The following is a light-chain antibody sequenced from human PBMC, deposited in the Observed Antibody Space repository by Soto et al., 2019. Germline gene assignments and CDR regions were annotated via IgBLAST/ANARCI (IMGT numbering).Light chain of an antibody. CDR3: SSYTSTSTVK. Sequence: QSALTQPASVSGSPGQSITISCTGTSSNVGLYNYVSWYQHHPGRAPKLMIYDVSDRPSGASHRFSGSKSGNTASLTISGRQAEDEGDYYRSSYTSTSTVKFGGGTKLTVL. J-gene: IGLJ2*01. CDR2: DVS. V-gene: IGLV2-14*01. CDR1: SSNVGLYNY.